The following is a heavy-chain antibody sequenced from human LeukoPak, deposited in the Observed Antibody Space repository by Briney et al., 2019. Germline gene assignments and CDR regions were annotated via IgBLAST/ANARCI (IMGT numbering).Heavy chain of an antibody. CDR2: LGTDGTYT. CDR1: GFNLRDYW. V-gene: IGHV3-74*01. Sequence: GGSLRLSCAASGFNLRDYWMHWVRQAPGKGLVWASRLGTDGTYTNYADSVTGRFTISRDNAKNTLYLQMDSLRAEDTSFYYCVRDPSNSGNWFDLWGQGTLVTVSS. J-gene: IGHJ5*02. CDR3: VRDPSNSGNWFDL. D-gene: IGHD4-11*01.